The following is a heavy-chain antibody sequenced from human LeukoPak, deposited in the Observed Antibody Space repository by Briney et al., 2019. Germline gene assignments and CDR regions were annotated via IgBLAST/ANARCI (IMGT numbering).Heavy chain of an antibody. CDR3: ARDRSSSWEYYFDC. CDR1: GYTFTSYY. V-gene: IGHV1-46*01. CDR2: INPGAATT. Sequence: ASVRVSCTTSGYTFTSYYMHWGRQAPGHGLEWMGVINPGAATTTYAQKSPGKVTMTRDLSTSTVYMELRSLRSEDTAVYYCARDRSSSWEYYFDCWGQAAPVTVSS. D-gene: IGHD6-13*01. J-gene: IGHJ4*02.